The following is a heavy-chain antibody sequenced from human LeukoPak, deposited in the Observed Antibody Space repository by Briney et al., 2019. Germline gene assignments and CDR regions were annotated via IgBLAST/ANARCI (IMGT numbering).Heavy chain of an antibody. Sequence: SETLSLTCTVSGGSISSSSYYWGWIRQPPGKGLEWIGYIYYSGSTYYNPSLKSRVTISEDTSKNQFSLKLSSVTAADTAVYYCASGYFDSSGYDRGGFDYWGQGTLVTVSS. D-gene: IGHD3-22*01. CDR1: GGSISSSSYY. J-gene: IGHJ4*02. CDR3: ASGYFDSSGYDRGGFDY. V-gene: IGHV4-30-4*08. CDR2: IYYSGST.